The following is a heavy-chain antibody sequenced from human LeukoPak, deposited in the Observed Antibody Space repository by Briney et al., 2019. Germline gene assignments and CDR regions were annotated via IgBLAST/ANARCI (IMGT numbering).Heavy chain of an antibody. CDR2: IIPIFGTA. V-gene: IGHV1-69*01. Sequence: SVKVSCKASGGTFSSYAISWVRQAPGQGLEWMGGIIPIFGTANYAQKFQGRVTITADESTSTAYMELSSLRSEDTAVYYCAKDVRRTGADAFDIWGQGTMVTVSS. CDR1: GGTFSSYA. CDR3: AKDVRRTGADAFDI. J-gene: IGHJ3*02. D-gene: IGHD1-14*01.